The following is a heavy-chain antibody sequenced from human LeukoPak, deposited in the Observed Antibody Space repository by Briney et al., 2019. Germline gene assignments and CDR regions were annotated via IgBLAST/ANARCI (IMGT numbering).Heavy chain of an antibody. CDR3: ASWIQLKNAFDI. D-gene: IGHD5-18*01. CDR2: ISAYNGNT. Sequence: ASVKVSCKASGYTFTSYGISWVRQAPGQGLEWMGWISAYNGNTNYAQKPQGRVTMTTDTSTSTAYMELRSLRSDDTAVYYCASWIQLKNAFDIWGQGTMVTVSS. V-gene: IGHV1-18*01. J-gene: IGHJ3*02. CDR1: GYTFTSYG.